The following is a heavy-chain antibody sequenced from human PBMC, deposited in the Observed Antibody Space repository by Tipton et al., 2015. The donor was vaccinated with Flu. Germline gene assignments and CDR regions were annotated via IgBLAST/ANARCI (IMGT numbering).Heavy chain of an antibody. CDR1: GFTFRSYA. V-gene: IGHV3-48*03. J-gene: IGHJ3*01. D-gene: IGHD3-10*01. Sequence: QLVQSGGGSEQPGGSLRLSCAASGFTFRSYAMNWVRQAPGKGLEWVSYIGTSDSAIHYADSVKGRFTISRDNAKNSLYLQMNSLRAEDTAVYYCARDHYYGSGSNFAFYVWRQGTRVTVSS. CDR3: ARDHYYGSGSNFAFYV. CDR2: IGTSDSAI.